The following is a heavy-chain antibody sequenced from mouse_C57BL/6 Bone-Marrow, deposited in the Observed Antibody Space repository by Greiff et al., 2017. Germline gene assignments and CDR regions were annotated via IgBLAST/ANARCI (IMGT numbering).Heavy chain of an antibody. D-gene: IGHD4-1*01. V-gene: IGHV5-6*01. Sequence: EVHLVESGGDLVKPGGSLKLSCAASGFTFSSSGMSWVRQTPDKRLEWVATISSGGSYTYYPDSVKGRFTISIDNAKNTLYLQMSRVKSEDTAMYICARRNWRIFDYWGQGTTRTCSS. CDR3: ARRNWRIFDY. J-gene: IGHJ2*01. CDR2: ISSGGSYT. CDR1: GFTFSSSG.